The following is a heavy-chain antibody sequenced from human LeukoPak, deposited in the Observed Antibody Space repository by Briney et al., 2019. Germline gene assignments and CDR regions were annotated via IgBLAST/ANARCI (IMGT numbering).Heavy chain of an antibody. J-gene: IGHJ5*02. Sequence: SETLSLTCTVSGGSISSYYWSWIRQPPGKGLEWIGCIYYSGSTNYNPSLKSRVTISVDTSKNQFSLKLSSVTAADTAVYYCARDRPYCSSTSCSKNWFDPWGQGTLVTVSS. D-gene: IGHD2-2*01. CDR3: ARDRPYCSSTSCSKNWFDP. V-gene: IGHV4-59*01. CDR2: IYYSGST. CDR1: GGSISSYY.